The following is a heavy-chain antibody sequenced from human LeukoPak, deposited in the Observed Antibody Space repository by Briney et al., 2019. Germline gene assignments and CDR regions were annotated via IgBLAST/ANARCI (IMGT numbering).Heavy chain of an antibody. V-gene: IGHV3-43*02. D-gene: IGHD5-18*01. CDR1: GFTFDDYA. J-gene: IGHJ4*02. CDR2: ISGDGGST. Sequence: GGSLRLSCAASGFTFDDYAMHWVRQAPGKGLKWVSLISGDGGSTYYADSVKGRFTISRDNSKNSLYLQMNSLRTEDTALYYCAKDIARGDTAMALDYWGQGTLVTVSS. CDR3: AKDIARGDTAMALDY.